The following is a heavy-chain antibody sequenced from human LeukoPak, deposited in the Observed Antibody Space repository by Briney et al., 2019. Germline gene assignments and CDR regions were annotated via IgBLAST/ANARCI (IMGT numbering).Heavy chain of an antibody. J-gene: IGHJ4*02. CDR3: ATGERMVRGDGVDY. CDR1: GFTVRNNY. D-gene: IGHD3-10*01. CDR2: IYSGGST. V-gene: IGHV3-66*01. Sequence: GGSLRLSCAASGFTVRNNYMSWVRQAPGKGLEWVSVIYSGGSTYYAAYAKGRFTTSTDKTKNTLYLQINSLRAEDTAVYFCATGERMVRGDGVDYWGQASLVTVSA.